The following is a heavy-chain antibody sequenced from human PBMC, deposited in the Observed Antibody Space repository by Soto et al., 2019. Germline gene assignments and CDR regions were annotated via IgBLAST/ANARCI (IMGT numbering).Heavy chain of an antibody. Sequence: QVQLQESGPGLVKPSQTLSLTCTVSGGSISSGGYYWSWIRQHPGKGLEWIGYIYYSGSTYYNPSRKSRVTISVHTSKNQFSLKLSSVTAADTAVYYCARARLWFGEGYYYYYGMDVWGQGTTVTVSS. V-gene: IGHV4-31*03. CDR3: ARARLWFGEGYYYYYGMDV. CDR2: IYYSGST. CDR1: GGSISSGGYY. J-gene: IGHJ6*02. D-gene: IGHD3-10*01.